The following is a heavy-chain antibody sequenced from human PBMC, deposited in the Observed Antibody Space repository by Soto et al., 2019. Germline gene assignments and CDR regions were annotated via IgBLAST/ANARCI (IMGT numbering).Heavy chain of an antibody. Sequence: EVQLVESGAGLFKPGESLRLSCAASGFTFSNYWMHWVRQAPGKGLEWVSRIDSDGSRITYADFVKGRFTISRDNAKNTVYQHMNSLTAEDTSVYYCVRTSLVVAVATREDFWGQGTLVTVSS. D-gene: IGHD2-15*01. V-gene: IGHV3-74*01. CDR1: GFTFSNYW. CDR3: VRTSLVVAVATREDF. J-gene: IGHJ4*02. CDR2: IDSDGSRI.